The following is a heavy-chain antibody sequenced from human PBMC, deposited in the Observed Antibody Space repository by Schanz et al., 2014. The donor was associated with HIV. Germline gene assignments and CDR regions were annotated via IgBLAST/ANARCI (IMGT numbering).Heavy chain of an antibody. CDR1: GFTFRRHG. J-gene: IGHJ4*02. Sequence: QVQLVQSGGGVVQPGRSLRLSCAASGFTFRRHGMHWVRQAPGKGLEWVALISFDGATTSYVDSVKGRFTISRDNVKNTLSLQMNSLRIEDTAVYFCAKRGVAAEFDYWGQGTLVTVSS. V-gene: IGHV3-30*18. D-gene: IGHD6-19*01. CDR3: AKRGVAAEFDY. CDR2: ISFDGATT.